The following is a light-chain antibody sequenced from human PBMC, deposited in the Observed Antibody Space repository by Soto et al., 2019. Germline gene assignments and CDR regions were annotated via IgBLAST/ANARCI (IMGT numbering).Light chain of an antibody. V-gene: IGLV2-8*01. CDR2: EVN. J-gene: IGLJ1*01. Sequence: QSALTQPPSASGSPGQSVTISCTGTSSDVGGYNYVSWFQQHPGKAPKLIIHEVNQRPSGVPDRFSGSKSGNTASLTVSGLQAEDEGNYYCSSYGGYNTVVFGNGTKVTVL. CDR3: SSYGGYNTVV. CDR1: SSDVGGYNY.